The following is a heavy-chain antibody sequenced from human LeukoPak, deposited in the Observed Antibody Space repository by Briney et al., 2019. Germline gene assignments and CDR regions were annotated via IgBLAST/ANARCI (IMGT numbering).Heavy chain of an antibody. CDR2: ISSNGGST. CDR3: VKLRYDYVWGSYLGY. J-gene: IGHJ4*02. V-gene: IGHV3-64D*06. CDR1: GFTFSSYA. Sequence: TGGSLRLSCAASGFTFSSYAMHWVRQAPGKGLEYVSAISSNGGSTYYANSVKGRFTISRDNSKNTLYLQMSSLRPEDTAVYYCVKLRYDYVWGSYLGYWGQGTLVTVSS. D-gene: IGHD3-16*02.